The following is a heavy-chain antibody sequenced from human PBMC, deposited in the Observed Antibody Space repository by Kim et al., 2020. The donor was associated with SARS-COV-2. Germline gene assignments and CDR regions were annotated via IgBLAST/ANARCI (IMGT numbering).Heavy chain of an antibody. Sequence: ASVKVSCKASGFTFNNYYMHWVRQAPGQGPEWMGTINPTGGRTKYAEKFQGRVTLTSDTSTTTFYMELSSLRSEDTAVYYCAREKVTMDFGGLYYYGLDVWGQGTTVIVS. V-gene: IGHV1-46*02. D-gene: IGHD3-16*01. CDR3: AREKVTMDFGGLYYYGLDV. J-gene: IGHJ6*02. CDR2: INPTGGRT. CDR1: GFTFNNYY.